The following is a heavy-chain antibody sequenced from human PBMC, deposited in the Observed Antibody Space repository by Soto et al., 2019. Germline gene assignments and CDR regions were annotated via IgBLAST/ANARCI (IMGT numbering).Heavy chain of an antibody. V-gene: IGHV4-39*01. CDR3: ARHLGIPGTISSMDV. J-gene: IGHJ6*03. CDR1: GGSISSSSYY. CDR2: IYHSGST. D-gene: IGHD1-7*01. Sequence: PSETLSLTCTVSGGSISSSSYYWGWIRQPPGKGLEWIGSIYHSGSTYYNPSLKSRVTISVDTSKNQFSLKLSSVTAADTAVYYCARHLGIPGTISSMDVCGKGTTVTVSS.